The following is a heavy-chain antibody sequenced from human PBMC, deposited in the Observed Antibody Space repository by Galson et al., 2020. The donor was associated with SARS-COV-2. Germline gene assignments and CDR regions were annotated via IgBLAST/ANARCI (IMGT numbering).Heavy chain of an antibody. CDR1: GFTFSNYA. D-gene: IGHD1-26*01. Sequence: GGSLRLSCLASGFTFSNYAMFWVRQAPGKGLEYVSVIKSSGGDTYYAESVKGRFVISRDNSRDTLFLQMNNLRSEDTAVYYCVLLGTRFLGESHLDSWGQGTRVTVSS. V-gene: IGHV3-64D*06. CDR2: IKSSGGDT. CDR3: VLLGTRFLGESHLDS. J-gene: IGHJ4*02.